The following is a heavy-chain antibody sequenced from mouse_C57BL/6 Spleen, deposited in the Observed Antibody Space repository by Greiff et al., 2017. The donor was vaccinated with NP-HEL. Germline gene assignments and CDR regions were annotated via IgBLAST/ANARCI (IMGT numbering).Heavy chain of an antibody. V-gene: IGHV1-50*01. CDR1: GYTFTSYW. D-gene: IGHD3-2*02. J-gene: IGHJ4*01. Sequence: QVQLQQPGAELVKPGASVKLSCKASGYTFTSYWMQWVKQRPGQGLEWIGEIDPSDSYTNYNQKFKGKATLTVDTSSSTAYMQLSSLTSEDSAVYYCARGAAQATMDNWGQGTSVTVSS. CDR3: ARGAAQATMDN. CDR2: IDPSDSYT.